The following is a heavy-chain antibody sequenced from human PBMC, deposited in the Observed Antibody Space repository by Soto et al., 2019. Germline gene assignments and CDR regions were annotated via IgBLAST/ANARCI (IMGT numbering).Heavy chain of an antibody. V-gene: IGHV3-72*01. CDR1: GFTFSDYY. CDR3: AREGDSSGPDLHY. Sequence: EVQLVESGGGLVQPGGSLRLSCAASGFTFSDYYMNWVRQAPGKGLEWVGRSRDKANSYTADYAASVKGRFIISRDDSKNSLYLQINSLTTEVTAVYYCAREGDSSGPDLHYWGQGTLVTVSS. D-gene: IGHD6-19*01. CDR2: SRDKANSYTA. J-gene: IGHJ4*02.